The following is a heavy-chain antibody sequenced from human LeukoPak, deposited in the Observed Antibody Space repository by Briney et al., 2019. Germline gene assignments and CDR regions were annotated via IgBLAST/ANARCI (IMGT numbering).Heavy chain of an antibody. Sequence: GGSLRLSCAASGFTFSSYSMNWVRQAPGKGLEWVSSISSSSSYIYCADSVKGRFTISRDNAKNSLYLQMNSLRAEDTAVYYCARGSSSSSLPADYWGQGTLVTVSS. CDR3: ARGSSSSSLPADY. V-gene: IGHV3-21*01. J-gene: IGHJ4*02. D-gene: IGHD6-6*01. CDR2: ISSSSSYI. CDR1: GFTFSSYS.